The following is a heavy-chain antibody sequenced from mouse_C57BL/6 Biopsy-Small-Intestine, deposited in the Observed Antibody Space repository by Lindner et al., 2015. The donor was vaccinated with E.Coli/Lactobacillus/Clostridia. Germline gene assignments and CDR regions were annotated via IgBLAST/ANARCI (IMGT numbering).Heavy chain of an antibody. CDR2: INPGSGGT. Sequence: VQLQESGTELVRPGTSVKVSCKASGYVFSNYLIEWVNQRPGQGLEWIGVINPGSGGTNYNEKFKGKATFTADTSSNTAYMQLSSLTTEDSAIYYCARGYDGYYEFAYWGQGTLVTVSA. CDR3: ARGYDGYYEFAY. V-gene: IGHV1-54*02. CDR1: GYVFSNYL. D-gene: IGHD2-3*01. J-gene: IGHJ3*01.